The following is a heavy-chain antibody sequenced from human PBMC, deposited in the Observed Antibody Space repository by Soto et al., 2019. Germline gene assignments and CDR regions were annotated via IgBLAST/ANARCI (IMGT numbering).Heavy chain of an antibody. V-gene: IGHV3-33*01. CDR1: GFTFSSYG. CDR3: VRDGGYYGAGSYFDP. J-gene: IGHJ5*02. D-gene: IGHD3-10*01. Sequence: QVQLVESGGGVVQPGRSLRLCCAASGFTFSSYGMHWVRQAPGEGLEWVAVIWYDGSNKYYADSVKGRFTISRDNSKNTLCLERNSLRAEDTAVYYCVRDGGYYGAGSYFDPWGQGSLVTVSS. CDR2: IWYDGSNK.